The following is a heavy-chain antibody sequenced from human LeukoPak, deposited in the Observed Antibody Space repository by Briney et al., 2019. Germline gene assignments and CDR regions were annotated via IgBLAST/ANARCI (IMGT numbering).Heavy chain of an antibody. CDR3: ARTSYGSGSYYHDY. CDR2: MNPNSGNT. J-gene: IGHJ4*02. Sequence: SVKVSCKASGYTFTSYDINWVRQATGQGLEWMGWMNPNSGNTGYAQKFQGRVTITRNTSISTAYMELSSLRSEDTAVYYCARTSYGSGSYYHDYWGQGTLVTVSS. V-gene: IGHV1-8*03. D-gene: IGHD3-10*01. CDR1: GYTFTSYD.